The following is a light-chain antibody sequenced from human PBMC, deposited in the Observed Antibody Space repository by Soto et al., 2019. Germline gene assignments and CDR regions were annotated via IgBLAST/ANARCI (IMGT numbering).Light chain of an antibody. CDR1: QDIRNF. J-gene: IGKJ3*01. V-gene: IGKV1-27*01. Sequence: DIQMTQSPTSLSASVGDRVTITCRGSQDIRNFVAWYQQKPGKAPTLLIYAASTLQSGVPSRFSCSGSGTDFPLTINGRQPEDVATYSCQKYSSVPVFGPGTKVEIK. CDR3: QKYSSVPV. CDR2: AAS.